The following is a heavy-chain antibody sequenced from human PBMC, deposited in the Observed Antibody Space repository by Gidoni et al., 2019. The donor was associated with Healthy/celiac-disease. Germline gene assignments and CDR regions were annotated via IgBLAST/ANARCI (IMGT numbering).Heavy chain of an antibody. D-gene: IGHD5-18*01. V-gene: IGHV4-34*01. CDR3: ATNQDTAMVGVDY. CDR2: INHSGST. CDR1: GGSFSGYY. J-gene: IGHJ4*02. Sequence: QVQLQQWGAGLLKPSETLSLTCAVYGGSFSGYYWSWIRQPPGKGLEWIGEINHSGSTNYNPSLKSRVTISVDTSKNQFSLKLSSVTAADTAVYYCATNQDTAMVGVDYWGQGTLVTVSS.